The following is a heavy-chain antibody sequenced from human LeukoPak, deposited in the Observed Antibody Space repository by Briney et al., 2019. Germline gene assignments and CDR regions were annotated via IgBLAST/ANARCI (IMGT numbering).Heavy chain of an antibody. V-gene: IGHV3-30*02. CDR1: GFTFSNYG. J-gene: IGHJ4*02. Sequence: GGSLRLSCAASGFTFSNYGMHWVRQAPGKGLEWVAFIRYEGNENYYADSVRGRFTISRDNSKNTLYLQMNSLRVEDAAVYYCARAPVTSCRGAYCYPFDYWGQGTLVTVSS. CDR2: IRYEGNEN. D-gene: IGHD2-21*01. CDR3: ARAPVTSCRGAYCYPFDY.